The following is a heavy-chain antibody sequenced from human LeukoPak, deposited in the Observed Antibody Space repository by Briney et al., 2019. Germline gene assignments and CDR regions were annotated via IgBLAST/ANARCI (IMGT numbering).Heavy chain of an antibody. Sequence: RXXCXXXXVTVSXNYMSWVRQAPGKGLEWVSVIYSGGSTYYSDSVKGRFTISRDNSKNTLYLQMNSLRAEDTAVYYCARLPGYSYGYLDYWGQGTLVTVSS. V-gene: IGHV3-53*01. CDR2: IYSGGST. CDR1: XVTVSXNY. J-gene: IGHJ4*02. CDR3: ARLPGYSYGYLDY. D-gene: IGHD5-18*01.